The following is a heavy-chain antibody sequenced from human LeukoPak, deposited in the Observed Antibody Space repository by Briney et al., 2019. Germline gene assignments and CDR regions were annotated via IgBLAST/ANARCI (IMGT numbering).Heavy chain of an antibody. V-gene: IGHV3-74*01. D-gene: IGHD7-27*01. CDR1: GSSFSRYW. CDR2: IHCDGDTT. J-gene: IGHJ4*02. Sequence: GGSLTLSCLATGSSFSRYWMHWVRQPPGKGLAWVSTIHCDGDTTSSADSVKGRFIISRDDAKNTLYLQMNSLRAEDTAVYYCARENWGLSDSWGQGTLVTVSS. CDR3: ARENWGLSDS.